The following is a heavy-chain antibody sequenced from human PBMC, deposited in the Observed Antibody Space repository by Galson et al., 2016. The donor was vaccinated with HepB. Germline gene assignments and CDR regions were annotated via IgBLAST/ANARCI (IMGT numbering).Heavy chain of an antibody. CDR3: ARDGGPYYENSGYDY. J-gene: IGHJ4*02. Sequence: SVKVSCKASGYILTDYGISWVRQAPGQGLEWMGWISAINGNTKYAQKVQGRVTMTADTSTNTAYMELRTLGFDDTAVYYCARDGGPYYENSGYDYWGQGTLVTVSS. V-gene: IGHV1-18*01. CDR2: ISAINGNT. D-gene: IGHD3-22*01. CDR1: GYILTDYG.